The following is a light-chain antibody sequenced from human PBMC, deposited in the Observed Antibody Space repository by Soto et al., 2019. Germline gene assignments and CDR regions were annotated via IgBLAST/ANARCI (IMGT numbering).Light chain of an antibody. CDR2: AAP. CDR3: RQHNSYPIT. Sequence: IQLTQSPSSLSASVGDRVTITCRASQGINSYLAWYQQKPGKAPKLLIYAAPTLQGGVPSRFSGSGSGTDFTLTISSLQPEDFATYYCRQHNSYPITFGQGTRLEIK. V-gene: IGKV1-9*01. CDR1: QGINSY. J-gene: IGKJ5*01.